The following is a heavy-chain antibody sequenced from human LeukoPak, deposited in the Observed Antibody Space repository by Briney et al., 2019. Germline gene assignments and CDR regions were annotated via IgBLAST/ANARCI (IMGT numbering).Heavy chain of an antibody. Sequence: PSETLSLTCTVSGDSISSYYWSWIRQPAGKGLEWIGRIYASGSTNYNPSFKSRVTMSVDTSKKQFSLKLNSVTAADTAVYYCAREMSGTYPYWGQGTLVTVSS. CDR2: IYASGST. V-gene: IGHV4-4*07. J-gene: IGHJ4*02. CDR1: GDSISSYY. CDR3: AREMSGTYPY. D-gene: IGHD1-26*01.